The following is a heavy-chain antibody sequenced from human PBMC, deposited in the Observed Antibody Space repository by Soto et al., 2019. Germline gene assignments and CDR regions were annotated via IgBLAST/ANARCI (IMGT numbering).Heavy chain of an antibody. D-gene: IGHD6-6*01. V-gene: IGHV4-30-2*01. CDR2: IYHSGST. CDR3: ARGRGLISSPSAGWFDP. Sequence: SETLSLTCAVSGGSISSGGYSWSWIRQPPGKGLEWIGYIYHSGSTYYNPSLKGRVTISVDRSKNQFSLKLSSVTAADTAVYYCARGRGLISSPSAGWFDPWGQGTLVTVSS. J-gene: IGHJ5*02. CDR1: GGSISSGGYS.